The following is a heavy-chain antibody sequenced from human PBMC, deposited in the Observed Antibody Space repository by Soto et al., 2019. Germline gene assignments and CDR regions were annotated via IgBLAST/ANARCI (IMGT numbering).Heavy chain of an antibody. CDR1: GFSFSSSA. CDR2: FRESGGTT. CDR3: SNDSHRAFISPTHDY. J-gene: IGHJ4*02. V-gene: IGHV3-23*01. Sequence: VHLWDSGGGLVQPGGSLRLSCAASGFSFSSSAMSWVRQAPGTRLEWVSTFRESGGTTHYAYPVKGRFTISSDTPNNIPFLQMNSRRAEDTAIYYCSNDSHRAFISPTHDYWGQGTLVSVSS.